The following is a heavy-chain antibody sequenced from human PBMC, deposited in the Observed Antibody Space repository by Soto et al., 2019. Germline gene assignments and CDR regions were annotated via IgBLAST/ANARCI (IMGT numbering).Heavy chain of an antibody. J-gene: IGHJ6*02. Sequence: QVQLQESGPGLVKPSQTLSLTCTVSGGSISSGGYYWSWIRQHPGKGLEGIGYLYYSGSTYYNPSLQRRVTLSVDTSKNQFSLKLSSVTAADTAVYYCARVCAGDCHYGMDVWGQGTTVTVSS. CDR3: ARVCAGDCHYGMDV. CDR2: LYYSGST. V-gene: IGHV4-31*03. CDR1: GGSISSGGYY. D-gene: IGHD2-21*02.